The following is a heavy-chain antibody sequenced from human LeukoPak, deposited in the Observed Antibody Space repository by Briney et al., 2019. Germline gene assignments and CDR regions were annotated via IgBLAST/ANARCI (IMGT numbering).Heavy chain of an antibody. V-gene: IGHV3-23*01. Sequence: GGSLRLSCAASGFTFSSYAMSWVRQAPGKGLEWVSAISGSGGSTYYADSVKGRFTISRDNSKNTLYLQMNSLRAEDTAVYYCAKDLRPTHSMIVVVITPDYWGQGTLVTVSS. CDR1: GFTFSSYA. D-gene: IGHD3-22*01. CDR2: ISGSGGST. J-gene: IGHJ4*02. CDR3: AKDLRPTHSMIVVVITPDY.